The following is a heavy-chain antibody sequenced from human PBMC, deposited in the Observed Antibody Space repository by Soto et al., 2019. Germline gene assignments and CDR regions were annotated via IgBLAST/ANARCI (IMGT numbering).Heavy chain of an antibody. CDR1: GFSLSTSGVA. Sequence: QITLKESGPTLVKPTQTLTLTCTFSGFSLSTSGVAVGWIRQPPGKALEWLALIYWDDDERYSPSLKTRLTNTKPNAIPPVFRTTPHTDPVDSATYFGAQKRADCMGTDCYHSFAPWGQGALVTVSS. V-gene: IGHV2-5*02. J-gene: IGHJ5*02. CDR2: IYWDDDE. D-gene: IGHD2-21*02. CDR3: AQKRADCMGTDCYHSFAP.